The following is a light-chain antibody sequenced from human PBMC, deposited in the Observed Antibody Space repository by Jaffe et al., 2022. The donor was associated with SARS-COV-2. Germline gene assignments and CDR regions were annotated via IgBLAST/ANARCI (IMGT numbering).Light chain of an antibody. Sequence: DIVMTQSPLSLPVIPGEPASISCRSSQSLLQSNGFNYLDWYLQKPGQSPQLLIYLGSYRASGVPDRFSGSGSGTDFTLKISRVEAEDVGVYYCMQALQTPSTFGQGTRLEIK. J-gene: IGKJ5*01. V-gene: IGKV2-28*01. CDR2: LGS. CDR3: MQALQTPST. CDR1: QSLLQSNGFNY.